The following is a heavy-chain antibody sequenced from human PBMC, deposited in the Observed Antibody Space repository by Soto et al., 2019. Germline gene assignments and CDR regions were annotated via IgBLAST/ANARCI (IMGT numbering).Heavy chain of an antibody. D-gene: IGHD2-8*01. J-gene: IGHJ5*02. V-gene: IGHV4-31*03. Sequence: SETLSLTCTVSGGSISSGGYYWSWIRQHPGKGLEWIGYIYYSGSTYYNPSLKSRVTISVDTSKNQFSLKLSSVTAADTAVYYFARVFLYCTNGVCYGNWFDPWGQGTLVTVSS. CDR2: IYYSGST. CDR3: ARVFLYCTNGVCYGNWFDP. CDR1: GGSISSGGYY.